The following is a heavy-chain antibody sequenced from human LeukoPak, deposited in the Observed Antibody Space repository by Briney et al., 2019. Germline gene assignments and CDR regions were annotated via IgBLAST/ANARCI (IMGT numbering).Heavy chain of an antibody. Sequence: GGSLRLSCAASGFTFSSYGMHWVRQAPGKGLEWVAVIWYDGSNKYYADSVKGRFTISRDNSKNTLYLQMNSLRAEDTAVYYCARDQEPYGGNTWYFDLWGRGTLVTVSS. CDR3: ARDQEPYGGNTWYFDL. D-gene: IGHD4-23*01. V-gene: IGHV3-33*01. CDR1: GFTFSSYG. CDR2: IWYDGSNK. J-gene: IGHJ2*01.